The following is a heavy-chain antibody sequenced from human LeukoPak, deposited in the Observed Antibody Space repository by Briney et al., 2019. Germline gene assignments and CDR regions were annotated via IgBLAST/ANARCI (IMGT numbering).Heavy chain of an antibody. D-gene: IGHD5-18*01. CDR2: IIPTFGTA. J-gene: IGHJ3*02. V-gene: IGHV1-69*13. CDR3: ASSVKVDTAMGAAFDI. CDR1: GGTLSSYA. Sequence: SVKVSCKDSGGTLSSYAISWVRQARGQGLEWRGGIIPTFGTANYAQKFQGRGTNTADESTSTAYVELSSLRSQDTAVYYCASSVKVDTAMGAAFDIWGQGTMVTVSS.